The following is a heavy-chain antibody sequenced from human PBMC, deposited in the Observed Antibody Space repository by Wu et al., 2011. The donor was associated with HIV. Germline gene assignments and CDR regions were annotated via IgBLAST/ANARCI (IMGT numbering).Heavy chain of an antibody. D-gene: IGHD1-26*01. CDR3: ARDPIVGATMEDN. CDR1: GDTFTGYY. CDR2: VNPNSGGT. J-gene: IGHJ4*02. Sequence: QVQLVQSGAEVKKPGASVKVSCKASGDTFTGYYIHWVRQAPGQGLEWMGWVNPNSGGTDYAQKFQGRVTMTWDTSISTAYMELTRLRSDDTAVYYCARDPIVGATMEDNWGQGTLVTVSS. V-gene: IGHV1-2*02.